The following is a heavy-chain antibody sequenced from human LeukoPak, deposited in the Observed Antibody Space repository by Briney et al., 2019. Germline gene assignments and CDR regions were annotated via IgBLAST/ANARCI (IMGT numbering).Heavy chain of an antibody. J-gene: IGHJ3*02. CDR2: IKGNGDTT. CDR3: ARGAGMVRGVIDAFDI. CDR1: GFTFHNYA. Sequence: PGGSLRLSCAASGFTFHNYAMHWVRQAPGKGLEWVSLIKGNGDTTYNADSVKGRFTISRDNAKNSLYLQMNSLRAEDTAVYYCARGAGMVRGVIDAFDIWGQGTMVTVSS. V-gene: IGHV3-20*04. D-gene: IGHD3-10*01.